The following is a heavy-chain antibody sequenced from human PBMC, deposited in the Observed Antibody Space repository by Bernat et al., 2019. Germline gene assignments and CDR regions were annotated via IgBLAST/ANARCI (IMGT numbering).Heavy chain of an antibody. CDR3: ARAAGIWNYNCYYYMDV. CDR1: GFTVSSNY. J-gene: IGHJ6*03. Sequence: EVQLVESGGGLIQPGGSLRLSCASSGFTVSSNYMTWVRQAPGKGLEWVSVIYSGGRSFYADSVKGRFTISRDNSENTLYLQMNSLRVEDTAVYYCARAAGIWNYNCYYYMDVWGKGTTVTVSS. D-gene: IGHD1-1*01. CDR2: IYSGGRS. V-gene: IGHV3-53*01.